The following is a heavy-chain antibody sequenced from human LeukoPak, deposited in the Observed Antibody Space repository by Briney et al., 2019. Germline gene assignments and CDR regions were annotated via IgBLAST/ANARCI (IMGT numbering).Heavy chain of an antibody. CDR1: GFTFSSYA. CDR2: ISGSGGST. D-gene: IGHD6-13*01. J-gene: IGHJ4*02. Sequence: GGSLRLSCAASGFTFSSYAMSWVRQAPGKGLEWVSAISGSGGSTYYSGSVKGRFTISRDNSKNTLYLQMNSLRAEDSAVYYCAREGIAAAREDYFDYWGQGTLVTVSS. V-gene: IGHV3-23*01. CDR3: AREGIAAAREDYFDY.